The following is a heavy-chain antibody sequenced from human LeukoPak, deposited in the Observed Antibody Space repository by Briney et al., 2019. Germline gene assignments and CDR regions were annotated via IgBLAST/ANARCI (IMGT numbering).Heavy chain of an antibody. CDR1: GGSISSDY. CDR2: IYYSGST. Sequence: SETLSLTCTVSGGSISSDYWSWIRQPPGKGLEWIGYIYYSGSTNYNPSLKSRVTISVDTSKNQYSLKLSSVTAADTAVYYCARVGYSSGWYNWFDPWGQGTLVTVSS. D-gene: IGHD6-19*01. CDR3: ARVGYSSGWYNWFDP. J-gene: IGHJ5*02. V-gene: IGHV4-59*01.